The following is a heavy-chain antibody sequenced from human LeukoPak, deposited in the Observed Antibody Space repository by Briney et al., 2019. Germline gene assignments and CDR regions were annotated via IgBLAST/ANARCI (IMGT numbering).Heavy chain of an antibody. CDR3: ARVAYGSSWYVDY. CDR2: ISYSGSTT. J-gene: IGHJ4*02. Sequence: GGSLRLSCAASGFTFTNFEMNWVRQAPGKGLEWVSYISYSGSTTSYADSVKGRFTISRDNAKNSLYLQMNSLRAEDTAVYYCARVAYGSSWYVDYWGQGNLVTVSS. CDR1: GFTFTNFE. V-gene: IGHV3-48*03. D-gene: IGHD6-13*01.